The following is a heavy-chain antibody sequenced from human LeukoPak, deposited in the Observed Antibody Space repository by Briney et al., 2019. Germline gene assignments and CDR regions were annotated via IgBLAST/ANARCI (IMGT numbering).Heavy chain of an antibody. CDR2: IPGGGGSR. J-gene: IGHJ4*02. CDR1: GFTFSSYA. CDR3: AKGSFPPMDSVIDY. Sequence: HLGGSLRLSCAASGFTFSSYAMSWVRQAPGKGLEWVSSIPGGGGSRYYADSVRGRFTISRDSSKNTLYLQMNSLRVEDTAVYYRAKGSFPPMDSVIDYWGQGTLVTVSS. V-gene: IGHV3-23*01. D-gene: IGHD2-2*03.